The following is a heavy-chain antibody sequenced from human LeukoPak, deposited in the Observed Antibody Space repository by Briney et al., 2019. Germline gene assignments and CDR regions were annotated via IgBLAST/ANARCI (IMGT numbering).Heavy chain of an antibody. D-gene: IGHD4-23*01. CDR3: IGGNSLIDY. V-gene: IGHV5-51*01. CDR2: IYPPDSDA. Sequence: GESLKIPCKGSGYSFTTYWIGWVRQMPTKGLEWMGIIYPPDSDARYSPSFQGQVTLSVDKSISTAYLQLSSLKASDTGIYYCIGGNSLIDYWGPGTLVTVSS. J-gene: IGHJ4*02. CDR1: GYSFTTYW.